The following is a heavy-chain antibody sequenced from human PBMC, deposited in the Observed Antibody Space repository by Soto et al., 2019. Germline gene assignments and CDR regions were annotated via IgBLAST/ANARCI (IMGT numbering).Heavy chain of an antibody. CDR1: GFTFSSYG. Sequence: QVQLVESGGGVVQPGRSLRLSCVASGFTFSSYGMHWVRQAPGKGLEWVAVIWYDGSKKYYADSVEGRFTSSKDNSKNALYLQMNRLRAEDTAVYYCARDLKARSGLGFDYWGQGTLVTVSS. V-gene: IGHV3-33*01. CDR3: ARDLKARSGLGFDY. CDR2: IWYDGSKK. D-gene: IGHD6-19*01. J-gene: IGHJ4*02.